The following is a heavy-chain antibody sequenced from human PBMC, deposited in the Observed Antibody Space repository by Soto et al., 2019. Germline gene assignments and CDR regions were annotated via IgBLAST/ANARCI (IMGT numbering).Heavy chain of an antibody. J-gene: IGHJ4*02. D-gene: IGHD2-21*02. CDR1: GFSFTNAW. CDR3: TTGVGRTDNDY. V-gene: IGHV3-15*01. Sequence: EVQLVESGGGLVKPGESLRLSCAASGFSFTNAWMSWVRQAPGEGLEWVGRIKKRKDGGTTDYGAPVKGRFTISRDDSTNTVFLQMNSLKTDDTALYYCTTGVGRTDNDYWGRGTLVTVSS. CDR2: IKKRKDGGTT.